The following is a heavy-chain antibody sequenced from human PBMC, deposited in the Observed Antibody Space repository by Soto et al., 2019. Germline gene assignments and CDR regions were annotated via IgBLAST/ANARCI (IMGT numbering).Heavy chain of an antibody. CDR2: VYYRGRS. Sequence: SETLSLTCTVSGGSVTNSSYYWGWIRQSPGKGLEWIGSVYYRGRSYSKSSVKSRVTISVDTSKNQFSLNLNSVTASDTAVYLCVIKRSTVITQAYFDYWAQGSLVTVSS. D-gene: IGHD4-4*01. V-gene: IGHV4-39*01. J-gene: IGHJ4*02. CDR1: GGSVTNSSYY. CDR3: VIKRSTVITQAYFDY.